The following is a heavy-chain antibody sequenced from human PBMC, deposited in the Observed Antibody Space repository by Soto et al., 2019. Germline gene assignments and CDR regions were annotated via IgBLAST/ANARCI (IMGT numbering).Heavy chain of an antibody. J-gene: IGHJ4*02. V-gene: IGHV3-48*03. CDR1: GFTFSSYE. D-gene: IGHD2-21*02. CDR2: ISSSGSTI. CDR3: ARRLTTTVTAMGY. Sequence: GGSLRLSCAASGFTFSSYEMNWVRQAPGKGLEWVSYISSSGSTIYYADSVKGRFTISRDNSRNTVYLQVNSLRIEDTAVYYCARRLTTTVTAMGYWGQGTPVTVSS.